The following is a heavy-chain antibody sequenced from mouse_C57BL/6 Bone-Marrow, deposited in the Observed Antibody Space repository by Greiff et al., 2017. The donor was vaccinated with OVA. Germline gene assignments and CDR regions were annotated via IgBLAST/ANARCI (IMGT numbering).Heavy chain of an antibody. J-gene: IGHJ2*01. CDR2: FHPNSGST. Sequence: QVQLQQPGAELVKPGASVTLSCTVSGYTFTSYWLHWVKQRTGQGLEWIGMFHPNSGSTNYNEKFKSKATLTVDKSSSTAYMQLSSLTSEDSAVYYCARSGYYLYGYWGQGTTLTVSS. V-gene: IGHV1-64*01. D-gene: IGHD1-1*01. CDR1: GYTFTSYW. CDR3: ARSGYYLYGY.